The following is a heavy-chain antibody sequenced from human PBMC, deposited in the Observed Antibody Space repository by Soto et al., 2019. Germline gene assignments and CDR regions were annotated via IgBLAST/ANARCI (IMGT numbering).Heavy chain of an antibody. CDR1: GGSISSYY. CDR3: AGRSGGHFDY. V-gene: IGHV4-59*01. CDR2: IYYSGST. D-gene: IGHD3-16*02. J-gene: IGHJ4*02. Sequence: QVQLQESGPGLVKPSETLSLTCTVSGGSISSYYWSWIRQPPGKGLEWIGYIYYSGSTNYNPSLRSRVPRPVYTSKYRFSLTRRSVPAADTAVSHCAGRSGGHFDYWGQGTLVPVSS.